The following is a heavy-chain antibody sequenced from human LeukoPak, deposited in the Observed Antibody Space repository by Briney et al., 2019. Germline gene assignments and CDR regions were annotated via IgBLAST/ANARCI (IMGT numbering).Heavy chain of an antibody. Sequence: GASVKVSCMASGYSFTSFVLSWVRQAPGQGPECMGWISAASGSTNYAQKFQDRVTMTTDTSTTTVYMELRSLRSDDTAVYYCAKEQEGTAIGGVFDYWGQGTVVTVSS. CDR1: GYSFTSFV. CDR3: AKEQEGTAIGGVFDY. V-gene: IGHV1-18*01. CDR2: ISAASGST. D-gene: IGHD2-21*02. J-gene: IGHJ4*02.